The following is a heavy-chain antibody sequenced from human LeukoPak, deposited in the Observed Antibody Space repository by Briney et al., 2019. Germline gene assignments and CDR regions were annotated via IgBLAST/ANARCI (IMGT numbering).Heavy chain of an antibody. CDR3: ARLSSFFDY. CDR1: GYTFTSYG. Sequence: ASVKVSCKASGYTFTSYGISWVRQAPGQGLEWMGWINPNSGGTNYAQKFQGRVTMTRDTSISTAYMELSRLRSDDTAVYYCARLSSFFDYWGQGTLVTVSS. J-gene: IGHJ4*02. CDR2: INPNSGGT. D-gene: IGHD6-19*01. V-gene: IGHV1-2*02.